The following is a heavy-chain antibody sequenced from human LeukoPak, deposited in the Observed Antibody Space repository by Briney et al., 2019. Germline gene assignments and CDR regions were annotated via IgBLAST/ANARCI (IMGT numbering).Heavy chain of an antibody. J-gene: IGHJ3*02. Sequence: PSETLSLTCTVSGGSINNYYWSWIRQPPGKGLEWIGHISYSGNTNYNSSLRSRVTISVDTSNNQFSLRLSSVTAADTAVYDCARDSYTGSHFEDTFDIWGQGTMVTVSS. D-gene: IGHD1-26*01. CDR2: ISYSGNT. CDR3: ARDSYTGSHFEDTFDI. CDR1: GGSINNYY. V-gene: IGHV4-59*01.